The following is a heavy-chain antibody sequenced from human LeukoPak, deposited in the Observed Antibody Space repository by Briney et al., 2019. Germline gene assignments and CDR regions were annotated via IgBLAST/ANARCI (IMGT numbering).Heavy chain of an antibody. CDR1: GGSITSYY. CDR2: MYNSGGT. J-gene: IGHJ2*01. CDR3: ARVGQGCFDL. V-gene: IGHV4-59*01. Sequence: SETLSLTCSGSGGSITSYYWSWIRQPPGKGLEYIGYMYNSGGTNYNPSLKSRVTISVGTSKNQFSLKLGSVTAADTAVYYCARVGQGCFDLWGRGTLVTVSS.